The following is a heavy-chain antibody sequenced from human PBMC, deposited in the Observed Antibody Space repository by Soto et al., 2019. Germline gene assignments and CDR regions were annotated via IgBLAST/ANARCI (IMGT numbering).Heavy chain of an antibody. Sequence: QVQLVESGGGLVKPGGSLRLSCAASGFTFTDYYMSWIRQAPGKGLEWLAYISVSSTYTNYADSVKGRFTISRDNAKKSVYLQMNSLRAEDTAVYYCAKGTPQIYSNQPNNWFDPWGQGTLVTVSS. D-gene: IGHD4-4*01. V-gene: IGHV3-11*06. CDR3: AKGTPQIYSNQPNNWFDP. CDR1: GFTFTDYY. CDR2: ISVSSTYT. J-gene: IGHJ5*02.